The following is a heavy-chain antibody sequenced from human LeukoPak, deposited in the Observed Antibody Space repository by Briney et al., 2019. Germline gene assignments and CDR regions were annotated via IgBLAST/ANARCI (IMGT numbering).Heavy chain of an antibody. D-gene: IGHD5-18*01. J-gene: IGHJ4*02. CDR1: GYTFNSYY. Sequence: ASVKVSCKASGYTFNSYYMHWVRQAPGQGLEWMGVINPSGGSTSHAQKLQGRVTMTRDTSTSTVYMELSSLRSEDTAVYYCPRAGDTAMVIEYWGQGTLVTISS. CDR3: PRAGDTAMVIEY. CDR2: INPSGGST. V-gene: IGHV1-46*02.